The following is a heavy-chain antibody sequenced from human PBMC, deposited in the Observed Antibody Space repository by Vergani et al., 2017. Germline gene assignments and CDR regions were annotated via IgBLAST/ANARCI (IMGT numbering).Heavy chain of an antibody. Sequence: QVQLQESGPGLVKPSQTLSLTCTVSGGSISSGDYYWSWIRQPPGKGLEWIGYIYYSGSTYYNPSLKSRVTISVDTSKNQFSLKLSSVTAADTAVYYCARDKAYCGGDCYSFFYYYMDVWGKGTTVTVSS. D-gene: IGHD2-21*02. J-gene: IGHJ6*03. V-gene: IGHV4-30-4*01. CDR2: IYYSGST. CDR1: GGSISSGDYY. CDR3: ARDKAYCGGDCYSFFYYYMDV.